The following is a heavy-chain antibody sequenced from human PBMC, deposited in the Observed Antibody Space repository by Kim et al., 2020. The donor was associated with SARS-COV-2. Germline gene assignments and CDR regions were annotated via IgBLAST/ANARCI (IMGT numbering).Heavy chain of an antibody. Sequence: VKGRFTISGDNAKNSLYLQMNSLGAEDTAVYYCARDLVAVAGTYYYYGMDVWGQGTTVTVSS. J-gene: IGHJ6*02. CDR3: ARDLVAVAGTYYYYGMDV. D-gene: IGHD6-19*01. V-gene: IGHV3-11*05.